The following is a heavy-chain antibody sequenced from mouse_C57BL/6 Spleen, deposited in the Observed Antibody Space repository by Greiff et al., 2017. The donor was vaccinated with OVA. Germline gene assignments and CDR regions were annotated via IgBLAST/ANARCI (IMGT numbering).Heavy chain of an antibody. CDR1: GYTFTSYD. CDR2: IYPRDGST. D-gene: IGHD1-1*01. J-gene: IGHJ3*01. V-gene: IGHV1-85*01. CDR3: ARDYGSSYRAWFAC. Sequence: QVQLQQSGPELVKPGASVKLSCKASGYTFTSYDINWVKQRPGQGLEWIGWIYPRDGSTKYNEKFKGKATLTVDTSSSTAYMELHSLTSEDSAVYFCARDYGSSYRAWFACWGQGTLVTVSA.